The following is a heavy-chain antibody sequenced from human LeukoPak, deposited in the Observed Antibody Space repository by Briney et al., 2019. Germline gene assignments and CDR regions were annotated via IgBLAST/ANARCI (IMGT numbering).Heavy chain of an antibody. Sequence: GGSLRLSCAASGYTFSSYSMNWVRQAPGKGLEWVSSISSSSSYIYYADSVKGRFTISRDNAKNSLYLQMNSLRAEDTAVYYCARGDGFVEWLPEPADYWGQGTLVTVYS. J-gene: IGHJ4*02. CDR3: ARGDGFVEWLPEPADY. CDR1: GYTFSSYS. D-gene: IGHD3-3*01. V-gene: IGHV3-21*01. CDR2: ISSSSSYI.